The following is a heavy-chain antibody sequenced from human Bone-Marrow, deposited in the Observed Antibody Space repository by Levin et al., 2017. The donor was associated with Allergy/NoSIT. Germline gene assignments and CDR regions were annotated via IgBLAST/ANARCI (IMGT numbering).Heavy chain of an antibody. J-gene: IGHJ4*02. CDR3: VRTPGAIVVTPYFDS. CDR1: GFRFSDYV. Sequence: QAGGSLRLSCAASGFRFSDYVMNWVRQAPGKGLEWVSVISGSGDKTYYADSVKGRFTISRDTSKNTLYLQMNSLSAEDTAIYYCVRTPGAIVVTPYFDSWGQGTLVTVSS. CDR2: ISGSGDKT. V-gene: IGHV3-23*01. D-gene: IGHD2-21*01.